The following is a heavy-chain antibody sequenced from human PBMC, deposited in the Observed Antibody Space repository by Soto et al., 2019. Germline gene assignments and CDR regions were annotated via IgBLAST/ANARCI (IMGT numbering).Heavy chain of an antibody. D-gene: IGHD3-3*01. J-gene: IGHJ6*02. CDR2: VFHSGNS. CDR3: ARRQRFDFWSSYSYSNHGLDV. V-gene: IGHV4-4*02. Sequence: LSLTCAVSGGSVSSDNSWTWVRQPPWKSLEGIGEVFHSGNSNSNPSLKSRVTMSVDKSKNQFSLRLNSVTAADTAVYYCARRQRFDFWSSYSYSNHGLDVWGQGTKVTVSS. CDR1: GGSVSSDNS.